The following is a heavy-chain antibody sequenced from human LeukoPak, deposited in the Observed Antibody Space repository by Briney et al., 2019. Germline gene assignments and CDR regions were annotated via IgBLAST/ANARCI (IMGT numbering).Heavy chain of an antibody. Sequence: SETLSLTCTVSGGSISSYYWSWIRQPPGKGLEWIEYIYYSGSTNYNPSLKSRVTISVDTSKNQFSLKLSSVTAADTAVYYCARAAGDSSGYYWNDYWGQGTLVTVSS. J-gene: IGHJ4*02. CDR1: GGSISSYY. D-gene: IGHD3-22*01. V-gene: IGHV4-59*01. CDR3: ARAAGDSSGYYWNDY. CDR2: IYYSGST.